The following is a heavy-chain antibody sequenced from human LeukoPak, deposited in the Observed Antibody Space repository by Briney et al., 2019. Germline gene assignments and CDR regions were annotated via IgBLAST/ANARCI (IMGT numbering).Heavy chain of an antibody. D-gene: IGHD5-18*01. Sequence: GSLRLSCAASGITFGDFTMHWVRQPPGKGLEWIGEINHSGSTNYNPSLKSRVTISVDTSKNQFSLKLSSVTAADTAVYYCARGAYSYGSSHDYWGQGTLVTVSS. CDR3: ARGAYSYGSSHDY. CDR1: GITFGDFT. J-gene: IGHJ4*02. V-gene: IGHV4-34*01. CDR2: INHSGST.